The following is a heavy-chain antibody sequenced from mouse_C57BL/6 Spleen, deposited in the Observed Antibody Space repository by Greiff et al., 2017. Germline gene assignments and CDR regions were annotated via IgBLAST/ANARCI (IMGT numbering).Heavy chain of an antibody. CDR1: GYTFTSYW. CDR2: IDPSDSYT. Sequence: VQLQQSGAELVMPGASVKLSCKASGYTFTSYWMHWVKQRPGQGLEWIGEIDPSDSYTNYNQKFKGKSTLTVDKSSSTAYMQLSSLTSEDSAVYYCARKDYSNPHAMDYWGQGTSVTVSS. V-gene: IGHV1-69*01. D-gene: IGHD2-5*01. J-gene: IGHJ4*01. CDR3: ARKDYSNPHAMDY.